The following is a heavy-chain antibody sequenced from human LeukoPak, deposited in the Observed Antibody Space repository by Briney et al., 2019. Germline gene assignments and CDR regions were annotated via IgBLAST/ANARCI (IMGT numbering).Heavy chain of an antibody. CDR3: AKELTRPNRPVAGLNY. CDR2: ISYDGSNK. J-gene: IGHJ4*02. Sequence: PGGSLRLSCAASGFTFSAYGMHWVRQAPGKGLEWVAIISYDGSNKYHPDSVKGRFTISRDDSKNTLYLQMNSLRTEDTAVYYCAKELTRPNRPVAGLNYWGQGTLVTVSS. V-gene: IGHV3-30*18. CDR1: GFTFSAYG. D-gene: IGHD6-19*01.